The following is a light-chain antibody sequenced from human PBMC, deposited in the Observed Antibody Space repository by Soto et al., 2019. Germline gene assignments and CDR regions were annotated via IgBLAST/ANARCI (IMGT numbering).Light chain of an antibody. CDR2: WAS. Sequence: DIVMTQFPDSLAVSLGERATINCKSSQRVLKNSNNKYYLAWYQQKPGLPPKLLIYWASTRESGVPDRFSGSGSGTDFTLTINSLQAEDVAVYYCQQYYSFPRTFGQGTKVEIK. CDR3: QQYYSFPRT. J-gene: IGKJ1*01. V-gene: IGKV4-1*01. CDR1: QRVLKNSNNKYY.